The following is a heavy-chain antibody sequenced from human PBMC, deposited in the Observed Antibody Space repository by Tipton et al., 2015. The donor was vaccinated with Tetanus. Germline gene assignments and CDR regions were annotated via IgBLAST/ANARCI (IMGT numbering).Heavy chain of an antibody. D-gene: IGHD3-10*01. CDR2: ITDTGRT. CDR1: GGSLRGGDHY. J-gene: IGHJ4*02. Sequence: TLSLTCTVSGGSLRGGDHYWSWIRQPPGKGLEWIGYITDTGRTNYSPSLRNRLTISIDTSKTHFSLRLDSVTAADTAVYYCATDRRGPGEVRGLDNWGQGTLVTVSS. CDR3: ATDRRGPGEVRGLDN. V-gene: IGHV4-61*08.